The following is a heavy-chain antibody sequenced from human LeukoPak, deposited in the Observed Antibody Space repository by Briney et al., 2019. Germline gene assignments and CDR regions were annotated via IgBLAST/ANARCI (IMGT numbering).Heavy chain of an antibody. D-gene: IGHD3-3*01. CDR2: ISAYNGNT. J-gene: IGHJ4*02. V-gene: IGHV1-18*01. CDR1: GYTFTSYG. Sequence: ASVKVSCKASGYTFTSYGLSWVRQAPGQGLEWMGWISAYNGNTNYAQKLQGRVTMNTDTSTSTAYMELRSLRSDDTAVYYCARDRRVWSGYYPFDYWGQGTLVTVSS. CDR3: ARDRRVWSGYYPFDY.